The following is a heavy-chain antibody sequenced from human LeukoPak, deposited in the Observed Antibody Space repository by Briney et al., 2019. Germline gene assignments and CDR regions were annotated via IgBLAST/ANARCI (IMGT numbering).Heavy chain of an antibody. CDR1: GFTFSSYA. Sequence: GGSLRLSCAASGFTFSSYAMSWVRQAPGKGLKWVSAISGSGGSTYYADSVKGRFTISRDNSKNTLYLQMNSLRAEDTAVYYCAKARYCSGGSCYYFDYWGQGTLVTVSS. V-gene: IGHV3-23*01. CDR2: ISGSGGST. CDR3: AKARYCSGGSCYYFDY. J-gene: IGHJ4*02. D-gene: IGHD2-15*01.